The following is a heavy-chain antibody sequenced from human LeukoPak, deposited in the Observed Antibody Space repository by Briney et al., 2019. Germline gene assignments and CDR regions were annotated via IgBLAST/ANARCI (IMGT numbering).Heavy chain of an antibody. J-gene: IGHJ6*02. V-gene: IGHV1-69*01. D-gene: IGHD3-22*01. Sequence: ASAKVSCKASGGTFSSYAISWVRQAPGQGLEWMGGIIPIFGTANYAQKFQGRVTITADESTSTAYMELSSLRSEDTAVYYCARDQSPPNYYDSSGYEAYGMDVWGQGTTVTVSS. CDR2: IIPIFGTA. CDR1: GGTFSSYA. CDR3: ARDQSPPNYYDSSGYEAYGMDV.